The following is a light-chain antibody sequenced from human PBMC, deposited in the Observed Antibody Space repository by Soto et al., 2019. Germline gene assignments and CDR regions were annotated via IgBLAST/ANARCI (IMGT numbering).Light chain of an antibody. Sequence: LIQIPSTLSLSPGERATLSWRARQSVSSSCLAWYQHKPGQAPRLLIYGASSRATGIPDRFSGSGSGTDFTLTISRLEPEDFGVYYCQQYGTSRHGTFGQGTRLEIK. CDR3: QQYGTSRHGT. CDR2: GAS. CDR1: QSVSSSC. J-gene: IGKJ5*01. V-gene: IGKV3-20*01.